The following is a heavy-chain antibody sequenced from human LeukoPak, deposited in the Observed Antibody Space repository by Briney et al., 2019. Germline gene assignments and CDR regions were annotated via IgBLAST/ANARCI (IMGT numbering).Heavy chain of an antibody. CDR3: AKDSAGYSYANFDY. CDR1: GFTFSSYA. Sequence: GGSLRLSCAASGFTFSSYAMSWVRQAPGKGLEWVSAISGSGGSTYYADTVKGRFTISRDNSKNTLYLQMNSLRAEDTAVYYCAKDSAGYSYANFDYWGQGTLVTVSS. V-gene: IGHV3-23*01. CDR2: ISGSGGST. D-gene: IGHD5-18*01. J-gene: IGHJ4*02.